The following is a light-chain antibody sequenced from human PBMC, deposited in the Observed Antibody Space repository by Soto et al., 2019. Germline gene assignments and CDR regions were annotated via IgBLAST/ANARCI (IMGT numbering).Light chain of an antibody. CDR2: AAS. Sequence: DIQMTQSPSSLSASVGDRVTITCRASQNINTYLNWYQQKPGKAPNLLIYAASSLQSGVPSRFSGGGSGTDFTLTVSSLQPEDFATYYCQQSYDGPRTFGQGTKVEIK. CDR1: QNINTY. CDR3: QQSYDGPRT. J-gene: IGKJ1*01. V-gene: IGKV1-39*01.